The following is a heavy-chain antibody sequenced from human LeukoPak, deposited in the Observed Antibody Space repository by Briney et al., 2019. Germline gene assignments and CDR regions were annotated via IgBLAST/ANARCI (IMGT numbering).Heavy chain of an antibody. Sequence: PSETLSLTCAVYGGSFSGYYWSWTRQPPGKGLEWIGEINHSGSTNYNPSLKSRVTMSIDTSKNQFSLKLTSVTAADTATYYCARETSLAGFASGLGFNYWGQGILVTVSS. CDR2: INHSGST. CDR1: GGSFSGYY. D-gene: IGHD6-19*01. CDR3: ARETSLAGFASGLGFNY. V-gene: IGHV4-34*01. J-gene: IGHJ4*02.